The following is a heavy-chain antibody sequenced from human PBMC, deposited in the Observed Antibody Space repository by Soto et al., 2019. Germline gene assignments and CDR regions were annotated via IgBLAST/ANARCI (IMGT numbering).Heavy chain of an antibody. CDR3: ARARVNKSLRWFDP. Sequence: SETLSLTCAVYGGSFSGYYWSWIRQPPGKGLEWIGEINHSGSTNYNPSLKSRVTISVDTSKNQFSLKLSSVTAADTAVYYCARARVNKSLRWFDPWGQGTLVTVSA. CDR2: INHSGST. D-gene: IGHD3-22*01. CDR1: GGSFSGYY. J-gene: IGHJ5*02. V-gene: IGHV4-34*01.